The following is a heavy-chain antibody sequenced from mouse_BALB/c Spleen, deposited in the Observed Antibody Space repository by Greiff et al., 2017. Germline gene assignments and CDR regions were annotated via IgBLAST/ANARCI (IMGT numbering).Heavy chain of an antibody. J-gene: IGHJ2*01. CDR1: GFTFSSFG. V-gene: IGHV5-17*02. CDR3: ARYFDY. CDR2: ISSGSSTI. Sequence: EVKLVESGGGLVQPGGSRKLSCAASGFTFSSFGMHWVRQAPEKGLEWVAYISSGSSTINYKDTVKGRFTISRDNPKNTLFLQMTSLRSEDTAMYYCARYFDYWGQGTTLTVSS.